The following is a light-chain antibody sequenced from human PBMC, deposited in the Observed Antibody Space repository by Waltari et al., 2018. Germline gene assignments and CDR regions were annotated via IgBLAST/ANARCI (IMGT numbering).Light chain of an antibody. CDR3: VLSMGSGIWV. J-gene: IGLJ3*02. Sequence: QTVVTQEPSLSVSPGGTVPLTFGLTSGSVYTAYSPYWFQQAPVQAPRTLIFDTNTSSSGVPDRFSGSILDNKAALTITGAQADDESDYYCVLSMGSGIWVFGGGTKLTVL. CDR1: SGSVYTAYS. CDR2: DTN. V-gene: IGLV8-61*01.